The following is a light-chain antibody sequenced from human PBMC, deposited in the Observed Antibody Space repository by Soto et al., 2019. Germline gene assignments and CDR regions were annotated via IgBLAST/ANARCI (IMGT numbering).Light chain of an antibody. V-gene: IGKV1-39*01. CDR2: AAS. Sequence: IQLTQSPSSLSTSVGDSVTITCRASQSISNFLNWYQHKPGKAPDLLIYAASTLFSGVPSRFRGSGSGTDFTLTIASLQPEDFATYYGQQSDRAPYTCGHGTKLEIK. CDR1: QSISNF. CDR3: QQSDRAPYT. J-gene: IGKJ2*01.